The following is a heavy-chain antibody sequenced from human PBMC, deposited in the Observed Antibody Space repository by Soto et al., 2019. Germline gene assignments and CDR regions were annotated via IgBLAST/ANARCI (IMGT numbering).Heavy chain of an antibody. D-gene: IGHD2-2*01. CDR3: ARAHIVVVPAAISDYMDV. Sequence: GGSLRLSCAASGFTFSSYSMNWVRQAPGKGLEWVSYISSSSSTIYYADSVKGRSTISRDNAKNSLYLQINSLRAEDTAVYYCARAHIVVVPAAISDYMDVWGKGTTVTVSS. CDR2: ISSSSSTI. V-gene: IGHV3-48*01. J-gene: IGHJ6*03. CDR1: GFTFSSYS.